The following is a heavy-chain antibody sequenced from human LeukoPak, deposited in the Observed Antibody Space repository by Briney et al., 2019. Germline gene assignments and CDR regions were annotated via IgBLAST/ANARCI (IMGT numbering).Heavy chain of an antibody. J-gene: IGHJ4*02. CDR2: IRYDGSNK. CDR1: GFIFSNYG. Sequence: GGSLRLSCAASGFIFSNYGMHWVRQAPGKGLEWVAFIRYDGSNKYYSESVKGRLTISRDNSKNTLYLQMNSLRAEDTAVYYCAKERVLRYFDWLSTGIDYWGQGTLVTVSS. D-gene: IGHD3-9*01. V-gene: IGHV3-30*02. CDR3: AKERVLRYFDWLSTGIDY.